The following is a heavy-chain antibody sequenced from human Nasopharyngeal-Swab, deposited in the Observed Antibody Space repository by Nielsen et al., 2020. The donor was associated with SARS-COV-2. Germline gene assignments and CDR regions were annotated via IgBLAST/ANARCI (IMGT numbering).Heavy chain of an antibody. J-gene: IGHJ6*02. CDR1: GGTFSSYA. Sequence: SVKVSCKASGGTFSSYAITWVRQAPGQGLEWMGRIIPILDIGRYAQKFQGRVTITADKSTSTAYMELSSLRSEDAAVYYCASCIVATAYGPSHYYYYAMDVWGQGTTVTVSS. D-gene: IGHD5-12*01. CDR2: IIPILDIG. CDR3: ASCIVATAYGPSHYYYYAMDV. V-gene: IGHV1-69*04.